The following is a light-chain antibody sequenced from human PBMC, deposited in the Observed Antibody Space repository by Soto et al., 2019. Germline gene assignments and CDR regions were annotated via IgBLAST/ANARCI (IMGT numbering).Light chain of an antibody. CDR1: SSSIGAGYD. CDR2: GNF. CDR3: AAWDDSLNGPL. J-gene: IGLJ2*01. V-gene: IGLV1-40*01. Sequence: QSVLTQPPSVSGAPGQRVTISCAGGSSSIGAGYDVHWYQQLPGTAPKLLIYGNFNRPSGVPDRFSGSKSGTSASLAITGLQAGDEADYYCAAWDDSLNGPLFGGGTKLTVL.